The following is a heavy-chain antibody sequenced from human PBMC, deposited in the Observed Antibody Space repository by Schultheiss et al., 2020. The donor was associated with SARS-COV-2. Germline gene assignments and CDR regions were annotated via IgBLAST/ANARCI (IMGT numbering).Heavy chain of an antibody. J-gene: IGHJ4*02. CDR3: AREYSSSFVDY. V-gene: IGHV4-38-2*02. Sequence: GSLRLSCAVSGYSISSGYYWGWIRQPPGKGLEWIGYIYYSGSTNYNPSLKSRVTISVDTSKNQFSLKLSSVTAADTAVYYCAREYSSSFVDYWGQGTLVTVSS. CDR2: IYYSGST. CDR1: GYSISSGYY. D-gene: IGHD6-6*01.